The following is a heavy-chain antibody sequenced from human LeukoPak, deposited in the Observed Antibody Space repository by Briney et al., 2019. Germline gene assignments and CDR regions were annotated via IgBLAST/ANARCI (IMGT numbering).Heavy chain of an antibody. CDR2: IYYSGST. Sequence: SETLSLTCTVSGGSISSYYWSWIRQPPGKGLEWIGYIYYSGSTNYNPSLKSRVTISVDTSKNQFSLKLSSVTAADTAVYYCARVVVRCSSTSCYLKDNWFDPWGQGTLVTVSS. CDR3: ARVVVRCSSTSCYLKDNWFDP. D-gene: IGHD2-2*01. J-gene: IGHJ5*02. V-gene: IGHV4-59*08. CDR1: GGSISSYY.